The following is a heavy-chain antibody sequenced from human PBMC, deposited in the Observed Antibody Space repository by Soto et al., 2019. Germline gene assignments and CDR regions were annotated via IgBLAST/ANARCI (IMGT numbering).Heavy chain of an antibody. CDR1: GFTFSNAW. CDR3: AKDQGLRFLEWLFLQSTFDY. CDR2: IKSKTDGGTT. J-gene: IGHJ4*01. V-gene: IGHV3-15*07. Sequence: GGSLRLSCAASGFTFSNAWMNWVRQAPGKGLEWVGRIKSKTDGGTTDYADSVKGRFTISRDNSKNTLYLQMNSLRAEDTAVYYCAKDQGLRFLEWLFLQSTFDYWGHGTLVTVSS. D-gene: IGHD3-3*01.